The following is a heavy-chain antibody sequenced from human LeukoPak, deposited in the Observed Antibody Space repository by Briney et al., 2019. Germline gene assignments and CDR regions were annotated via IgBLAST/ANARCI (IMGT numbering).Heavy chain of an antibody. Sequence: PGGSLRLSCAAAGFTFSSYPMSWVRPAPGKGLAWVGWIKSKTDGGTTDYAAPVKGRFTISRDDSKTTLYLQMNSLKTEDTAVYYCTTGGNWFWLDSHYWGQGTLVTVSS. CDR2: IKSKTDGGTT. CDR3: TTGGNWFWLDSHY. J-gene: IGHJ4*02. D-gene: IGHD1-1*01. CDR1: GFTFSSYP. V-gene: IGHV3-15*01.